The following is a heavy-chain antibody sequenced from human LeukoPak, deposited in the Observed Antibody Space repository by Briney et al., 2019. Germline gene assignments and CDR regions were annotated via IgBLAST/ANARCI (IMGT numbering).Heavy chain of an antibody. V-gene: IGHV3-64*01. CDR1: GFTFSSYA. CDR3: ARDREYCSSTSCYTDATFDY. J-gene: IGHJ4*02. CDR2: ISSNGGST. D-gene: IGHD2-2*02. Sequence: ESLRLSCAASGFTFSSYAMHRVRQAPGKGLEYVSAISSNGGSTYYANSVKGRFTISRDNSKNTLYLQMGSLRAEDMAVYYCARDREYCSSTSCYTDATFDYWGQGTLVTVSS.